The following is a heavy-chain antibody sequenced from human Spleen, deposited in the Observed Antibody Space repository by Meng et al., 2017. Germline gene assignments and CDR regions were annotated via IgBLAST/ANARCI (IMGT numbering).Heavy chain of an antibody. CDR2: ISYDGSNK. CDR3: ARDLLY. D-gene: IGHD2-2*02. J-gene: IGHJ4*02. V-gene: IGHV3-30*01. Sequence: GESLKISCAASGFTFSSYAMHWVRQAPGKGLEWVAVISYDGSNKYYADSVKGRFTISRDNSKNTLYLQMNSLRAEDTAVYYCARDLLYWGQGTLVTVS. CDR1: GFTFSSYA.